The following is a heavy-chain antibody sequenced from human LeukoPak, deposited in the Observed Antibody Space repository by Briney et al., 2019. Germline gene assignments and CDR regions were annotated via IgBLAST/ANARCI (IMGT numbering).Heavy chain of an antibody. Sequence: SETLSLTCAVYGGSFSGYYWSWIRQPPGKGLEWIGEINHSGSTNYNPSLKSRVTISVDTSKTQFSLNLRSVTAADTAVYYCARQGAVSGTYHYYALDVWGQGTMVTVSS. CDR2: INHSGST. V-gene: IGHV4-34*01. D-gene: IGHD6-19*01. CDR3: ARQGAVSGTYHYYALDV. CDR1: GGSFSGYY. J-gene: IGHJ6*02.